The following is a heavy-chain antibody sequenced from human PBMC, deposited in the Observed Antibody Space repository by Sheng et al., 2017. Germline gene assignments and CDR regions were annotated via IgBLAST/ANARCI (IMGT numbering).Heavy chain of an antibody. CDR1: GFTFSSYE. CDR2: ISSSGSTI. CDR3: ARAHPMITFGGVIVPHFDY. J-gene: IGHJ4*02. Sequence: EVQLVESGGGLVQPGGSLRLSCAASGFTFSSYEMNWVRQAPGKGLEWVSYISSSGSTIYYADSVKGRFTISRDNAKNSLYLQMNSLRAEDTAVYYCARAHPMITFGGVIVPHFDYWGQGTLVTVSS. D-gene: IGHD3-16*02. V-gene: IGHV3-48*03.